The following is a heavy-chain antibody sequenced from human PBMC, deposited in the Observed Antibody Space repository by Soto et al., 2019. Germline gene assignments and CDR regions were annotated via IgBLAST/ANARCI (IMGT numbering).Heavy chain of an antibody. V-gene: IGHV1-18*01. CDR2: ISAYNGNK. CDR1: GYTFTSYG. J-gene: IGHJ4*02. Sequence: ASVKVSCKASGYTFTSYGISWVRQAPGQGLEWMGWISAYNGNKNYAQKLQGRVTITTDTSTSTAYMELRSLRSDDTAVYYCARDATGTTDEDYWGQGTLVTVSS. CDR3: ARDATGTTDEDY. D-gene: IGHD1-1*01.